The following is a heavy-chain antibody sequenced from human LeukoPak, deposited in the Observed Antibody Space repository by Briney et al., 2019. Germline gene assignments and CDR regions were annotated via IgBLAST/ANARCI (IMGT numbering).Heavy chain of an antibody. Sequence: SETLSLTCTVSGSSISSSSYYWGWIRQPPGKGLEWIGSIYYSGSTYYNPSLKSRVTISVDTSKNQFSLKLSSVTAADTAVYYCARATLFTIFGVGNDAFDIWGQGTMVTVSS. CDR2: IYYSGST. V-gene: IGHV4-39*07. D-gene: IGHD3-3*01. CDR3: ARATLFTIFGVGNDAFDI. CDR1: GSSISSSSYY. J-gene: IGHJ3*02.